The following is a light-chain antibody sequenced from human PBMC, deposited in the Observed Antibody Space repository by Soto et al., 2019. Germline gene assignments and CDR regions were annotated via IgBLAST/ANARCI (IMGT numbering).Light chain of an antibody. V-gene: IGLV2-8*01. J-gene: IGLJ2*01. CDR1: SSDVGGYNY. CDR3: SSFAGNNNVV. Sequence: QSALTQPPSASGSPGQSVTISCTGTSSDVGGYNYVSWYQQHPGKAPKLMISEVSKRPSGVPDRFSGSKSGNTASLTVSGRQAEDEADYSCSSFAGNNNVVFGGGTKLTVL. CDR2: EVS.